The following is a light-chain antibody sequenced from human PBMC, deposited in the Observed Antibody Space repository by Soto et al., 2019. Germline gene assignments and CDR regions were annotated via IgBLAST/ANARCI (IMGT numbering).Light chain of an antibody. CDR3: QQLNSYPWT. CDR1: QGISSY. Sequence: DIQLTQSPSFLSASVGDRVTITCRASQGISSYLAWYQQKPGKAPKLLIYAASTLQSGVPSRFSGSGSGTEFPRTISSLQPEDFATYYCQQLNSYPWTFGQGTTVEIK. J-gene: IGKJ1*01. CDR2: AAS. V-gene: IGKV1-9*01.